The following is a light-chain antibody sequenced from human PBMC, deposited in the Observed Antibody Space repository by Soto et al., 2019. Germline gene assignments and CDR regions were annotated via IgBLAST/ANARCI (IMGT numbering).Light chain of an antibody. CDR1: QSISSTS. CDR2: GAS. Sequence: EIVLTRSPGTLSLSLGERATLSCRASQSISSTSLAWYQQKPGQAPRLLIYGASTRATGIPDRFSGSESGTDFTLTISRLEPEDFVVYYCQQYGNSPFTFGQGTRLEIK. V-gene: IGKV3-20*01. CDR3: QQYGNSPFT. J-gene: IGKJ5*01.